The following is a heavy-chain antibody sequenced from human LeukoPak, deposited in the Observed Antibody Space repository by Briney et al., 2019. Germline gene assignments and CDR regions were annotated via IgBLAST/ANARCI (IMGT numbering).Heavy chain of an antibody. CDR3: ARGEGGHVGGAFDI. V-gene: IGHV4-30-4*01. D-gene: IGHD1-26*01. CDR2: IYDNEKT. J-gene: IGHJ3*02. CDR1: GGSISRPDHY. Sequence: SETLSLTCSVSGGSISRPDHYWSWIRQPPGKGLEWIGFIYDNEKTHYSPSFESRVTISGDTSNNHFSLTLNFVTAADTAIYYCARGEGGHVGGAFDIGGQGTMVTVSS.